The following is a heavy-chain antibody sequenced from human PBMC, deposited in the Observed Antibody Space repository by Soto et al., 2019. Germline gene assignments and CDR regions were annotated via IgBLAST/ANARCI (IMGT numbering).Heavy chain of an antibody. D-gene: IGHD2-8*02. CDR3: AHNLSPPFPHSTGSYRLDFFDY. J-gene: IGHJ4*02. CDR2: IYWNDDK. CDR1: GFSLSTSGVS. Sequence: QITLKESGPTLVKPTQTLTLTCTFSGFSLSTSGVSVGWIRQPPGKALEWLALIYWNDDKRYSPSLKSRLTITTDTSKNQVVLTMTNMDPVDTATYYYAHNLSPPFPHSTGSYRLDFFDYWGQGTLVTVSS. V-gene: IGHV2-5*01.